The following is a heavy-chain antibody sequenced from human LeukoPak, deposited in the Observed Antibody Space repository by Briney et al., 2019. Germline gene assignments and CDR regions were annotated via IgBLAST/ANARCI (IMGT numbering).Heavy chain of an antibody. Sequence: PGGSLRLSCAASGSTFSSYGMHWVRQAPGKGLEWVAVIWYDGSNKYYADSVKGRFTISRDNSKNTLYLQMNSLRAEDTAVYYCAKVEYYYDSSGYYPDAFDIWGQGTMVTVSS. V-gene: IGHV3-33*06. J-gene: IGHJ3*02. D-gene: IGHD3-22*01. CDR3: AKVEYYYDSSGYYPDAFDI. CDR1: GSTFSSYG. CDR2: IWYDGSNK.